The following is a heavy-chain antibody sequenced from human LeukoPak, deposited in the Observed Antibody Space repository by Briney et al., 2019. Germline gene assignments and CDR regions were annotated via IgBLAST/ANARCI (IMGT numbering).Heavy chain of an antibody. D-gene: IGHD1-26*01. Sequence: GGSLRLTCAASGFIVSGDFMSWVRQAPGKGLEWVSVIYSDGSTYYADSVKGRFTISRDNSKNTLDLQVTGLRAEDTAVYYCARERGRGRDSPWFDYWGQGTLVTVSS. V-gene: IGHV3-53*01. CDR1: GFIVSGDF. J-gene: IGHJ4*02. CDR3: ARERGRGRDSPWFDY. CDR2: IYSDGST.